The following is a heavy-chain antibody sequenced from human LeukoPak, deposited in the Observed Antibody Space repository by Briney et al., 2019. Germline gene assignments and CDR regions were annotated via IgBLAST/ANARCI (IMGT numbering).Heavy chain of an antibody. V-gene: IGHV1-46*01. CDR1: GYTFTSYY. J-gene: IGHJ5*02. CDR3: ARGNWISLIVVVPGAGFDP. D-gene: IGHD3-22*01. CDR2: INPSGGST. Sequence: GASVKVSCKASGYTFTSYYMHWVRQAPGQGLEWMGIINPSGGSTTYAQKFQGRVTMTRDTSTSTVYLELRSLRSEDTAVYYCARGNWISLIVVVPGAGFDPWGQGTLVTVSS.